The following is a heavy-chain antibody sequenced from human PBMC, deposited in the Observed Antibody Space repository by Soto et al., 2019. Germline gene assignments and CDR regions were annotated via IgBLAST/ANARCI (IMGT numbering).Heavy chain of an antibody. D-gene: IGHD2-15*01. V-gene: IGHV1-69*01. Sequence: QVQLVQSGAEVKKPGSSVKVSCKASGGTFSSYAISWVRQAPGQGIEWMGGIIPIFGTANYAQKFQGRVTITADESTSTAYMELSSLRSEDTAVYYCASRGGYCSGGSCYRLDYWGQGTLVTVSS. J-gene: IGHJ4*02. CDR1: GGTFSSYA. CDR2: IIPIFGTA. CDR3: ASRGGYCSGGSCYRLDY.